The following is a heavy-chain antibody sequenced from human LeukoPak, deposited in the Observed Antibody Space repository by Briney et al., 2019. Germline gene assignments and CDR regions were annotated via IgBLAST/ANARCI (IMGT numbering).Heavy chain of an antibody. CDR2: ITSDGITT. CDR3: ARTHYGGAYGDY. Sequence: GGSLRLSCAASGFTFSSFRMHWVRQAPGKGLVCVSRITSDGITTTYADSVKGRFTISRDNAKNTLYLQMNSLTAGDTAVYYCARTHYGGAYGDYWGQGNRVNVSS. CDR1: GFTFSSFR. D-gene: IGHD4/OR15-4a*01. V-gene: IGHV3-74*01. J-gene: IGHJ4*02.